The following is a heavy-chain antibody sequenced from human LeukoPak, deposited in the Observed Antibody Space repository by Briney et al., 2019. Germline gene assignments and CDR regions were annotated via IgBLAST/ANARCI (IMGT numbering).Heavy chain of an antibody. D-gene: IGHD3-22*01. V-gene: IGHV7-4-1*02. Sequence: ASVKVSCKASGYTFTSYAMNWVRQAPGQGLEWMGWINTNTGNPTYAQGFTGRFVFSLDTSVSTAYLQISSLKAEDTAVYYCAREPNPWAYDSSGYYFDYWGQGTLVTVSS. J-gene: IGHJ4*02. CDR1: GYTFTSYA. CDR2: INTNTGNP. CDR3: AREPNPWAYDSSGYYFDY.